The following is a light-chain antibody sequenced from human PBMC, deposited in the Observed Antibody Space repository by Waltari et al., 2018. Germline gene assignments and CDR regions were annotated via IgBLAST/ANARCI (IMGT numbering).Light chain of an antibody. Sequence: EFVFTQYPDTLSLYPGERATLSCRASQSVSNYLAWYQQKPGQAPRLLIYCAFHRATGIPARFSGSGSGTDFTLTISSLEPEDFAVYYCQQRSGWPLTFGGGTQVEIK. J-gene: IGKJ4*01. CDR3: QQRSGWPLT. CDR1: QSVSNY. CDR2: CAF. V-gene: IGKV3-11*01.